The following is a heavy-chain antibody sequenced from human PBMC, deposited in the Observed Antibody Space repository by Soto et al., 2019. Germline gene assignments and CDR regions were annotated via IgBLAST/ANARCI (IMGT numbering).Heavy chain of an antibody. CDR3: ARSILP. CDR1: GDSISSYY. V-gene: IGHV4-59*12. D-gene: IGHD2-2*02. Sequence: PSETLSLTCTVSGDSISSYYWSWIRQPPGKGLGWIGYIYYSGSTYYNPSLKSRVSISVDTSKNQFSLKLSSVTAADTAVYYCARSILPWGQGTLVTVSS. CDR2: IYYSGST. J-gene: IGHJ5*02.